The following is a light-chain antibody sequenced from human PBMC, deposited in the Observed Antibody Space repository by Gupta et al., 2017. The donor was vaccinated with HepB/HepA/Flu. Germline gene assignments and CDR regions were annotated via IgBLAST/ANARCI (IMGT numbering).Light chain of an antibody. Sequence: QYVLHPPPSVSDATRQRVTISCSGSFSNIESNPVNWFQQLPGKASKLLLYYDNLLPSGVSGRFAGFKSGTSASLVIIGLQSEDDADEDCAVWDDTLNGLVFGGGTRLTVL. V-gene: IGLV1-36*01. CDR1: FSNIESNP. CDR3: AVWDDTLNGLV. CDR2: YDN. J-gene: IGLJ2*01.